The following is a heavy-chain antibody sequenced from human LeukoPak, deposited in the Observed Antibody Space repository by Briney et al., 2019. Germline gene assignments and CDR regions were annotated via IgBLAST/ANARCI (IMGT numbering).Heavy chain of an antibody. V-gene: IGHV3-21*01. J-gene: IGHJ4*02. Sequence: GGSLRLSCSASGLTFSSYSMNWVRQAPRKGLEWASSICSSSSYIYYADSVKGRFTIPRNNAKNSLYLQMNSLRAEDTAVYYCARDTESPGIAVAGTHYWGQGTLVTVSS. CDR3: ARDTESPGIAVAGTHY. CDR2: ICSSSSYI. D-gene: IGHD6-19*01. CDR1: GLTFSSYS.